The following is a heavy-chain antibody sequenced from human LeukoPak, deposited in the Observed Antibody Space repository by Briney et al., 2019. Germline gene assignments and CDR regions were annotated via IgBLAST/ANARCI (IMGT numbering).Heavy chain of an antibody. V-gene: IGHV3-48*04. Sequence: PGGSLRLSCAASRFSFSSYWMTWVRQAPGKGLEWVSYISSNGSSIYYADSVKGRFTISRDNANNSLYLQMNSLRAEDTAVYYCARESNSSGWYLGGFDYWGQGALVTVSS. CDR2: ISSNGSSI. J-gene: IGHJ4*02. CDR1: RFSFSSYW. D-gene: IGHD6-19*01. CDR3: ARESNSSGWYLGGFDY.